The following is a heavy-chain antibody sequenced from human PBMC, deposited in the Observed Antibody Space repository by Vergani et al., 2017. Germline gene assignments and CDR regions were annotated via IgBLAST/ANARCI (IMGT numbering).Heavy chain of an antibody. CDR3: AREPPLTWFFDY. CDR2: ISPDGFST. Sequence: QVQLVQSGAEVGKPGASVKISCKASGYTFTAYYIHWVRQAPEQGLEWVGVISPDGFSTFYAQKFQGRVTITRDTSTSTVYVEGTSLRSDDTAVYYCAREPPLTWFFDYWGQGTLVTVSS. V-gene: IGHV1-46*03. CDR1: GYTFTAYY. J-gene: IGHJ4*02. D-gene: IGHD1-14*01.